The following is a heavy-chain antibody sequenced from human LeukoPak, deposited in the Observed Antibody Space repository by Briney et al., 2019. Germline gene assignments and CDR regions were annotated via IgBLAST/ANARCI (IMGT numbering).Heavy chain of an antibody. Sequence: GGSLRLSCAASGFTFSSYGMNWVRQAPGKGLEWVSSISSSSSYIYYADSVKGRFTISRDNAKNSLYLQMNSLRAEDTAVYYCARGQLSHDAFDIWGQGTMVTVSS. CDR3: ARGQLSHDAFDI. V-gene: IGHV3-21*01. CDR1: GFTFSSYG. D-gene: IGHD6-13*01. J-gene: IGHJ3*02. CDR2: ISSSSSYI.